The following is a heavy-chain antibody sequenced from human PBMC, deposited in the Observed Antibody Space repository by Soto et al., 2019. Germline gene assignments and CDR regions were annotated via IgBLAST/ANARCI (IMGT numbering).Heavy chain of an antibody. CDR3: ARDRPVDY. CDR1: GFTFSAFS. CDR2: IIGSSSTI. V-gene: IGHV3-48*02. Sequence: GGSLRLSCAGSGFTFSAFSMNWVRQAPGKGLEWISYIIGSSSTIYYADSVKGRFSISRDNAKNSVYLQMNSLRHEDTAVYYYARDRPVDYWGQGTPVTVSS. J-gene: IGHJ4*02.